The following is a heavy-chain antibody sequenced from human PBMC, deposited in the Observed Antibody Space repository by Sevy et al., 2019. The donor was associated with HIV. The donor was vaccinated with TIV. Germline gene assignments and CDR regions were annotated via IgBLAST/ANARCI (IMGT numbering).Heavy chain of an antibody. CDR3: AKDLWSGSNTGNYFDY. CDR1: GFTFSSYA. V-gene: IGHV3-23*01. J-gene: IGHJ4*02. D-gene: IGHD3-3*01. CDR2: ISGSGGST. Sequence: QLGGSLRLSCAASGFTFSSYAMSWVRQAPGKGLEWVSAISGSGGSTYYADSVKGRFTISRDNSKNTLYLQMNSLRAEDTAVYYCAKDLWSGSNTGNYFDYWGQGTLVTVSS.